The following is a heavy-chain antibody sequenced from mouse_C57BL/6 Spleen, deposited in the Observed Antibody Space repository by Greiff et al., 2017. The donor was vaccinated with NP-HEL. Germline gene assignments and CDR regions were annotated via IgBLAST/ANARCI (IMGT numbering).Heavy chain of an antibody. CDR1: GFTFSSYG. CDR3: ARRDYYGSSYGVGFDY. Sequence: VQLKESGGDLVKPGGSLKLSCAASGFTFSSYGMSWVRQTPDKRLEWVATISSGGSYTYYPDSVKGRFTISRDNAKNTLYLQMSSLKSEDTAMYYCARRDYYGSSYGVGFDYWGQGTTLTVSS. CDR2: ISSGGSYT. D-gene: IGHD1-1*01. J-gene: IGHJ2*01. V-gene: IGHV5-6*01.